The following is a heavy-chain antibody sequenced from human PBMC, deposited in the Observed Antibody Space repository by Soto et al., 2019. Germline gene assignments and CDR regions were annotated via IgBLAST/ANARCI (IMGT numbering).Heavy chain of an antibody. CDR1: GDSVSSYSAA. CDR2: TYYRSRFFS. Sequence: SQTLSLTCAISGDSVSSYSAAWNWIRQSPSGGLEWLGRTYYRSRFFSDYAESVKSRIIIHPDTSKNQFSLQLKSVTPEGTAVYYCVRDRYSSSGWFDPWGQGTPVTVS. V-gene: IGHV6-1*01. CDR3: VRDRYSSSGWFDP. D-gene: IGHD3-10*01. J-gene: IGHJ5*02.